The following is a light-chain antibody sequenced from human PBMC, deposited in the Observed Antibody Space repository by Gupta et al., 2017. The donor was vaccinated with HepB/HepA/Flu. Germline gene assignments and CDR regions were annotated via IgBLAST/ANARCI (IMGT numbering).Light chain of an antibody. Sequence: QSVLTQPPSVSDAPGQWVTISCTGSSSNIGAGYDVHWYQQLPGTAPKLLIYGNSNRPSGVPDRFSGSKSGTSASLAITGLQAEDEADYYCQSYDSSLSASEVFGGGTKLTVL. J-gene: IGLJ3*02. CDR1: SSNIGAGYD. CDR3: QSYDSSLSASEV. CDR2: GNS. V-gene: IGLV1-40*01.